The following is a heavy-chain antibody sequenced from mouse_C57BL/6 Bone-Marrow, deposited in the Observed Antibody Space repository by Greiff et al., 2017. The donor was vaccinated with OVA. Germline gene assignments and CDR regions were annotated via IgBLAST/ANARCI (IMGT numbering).Heavy chain of an antibody. CDR1: GYTFTSYW. Sequence: QVQLQQPGAELVMPGASVKLSCKASGYTFTSYWMHWVKQRPGQGLEWIGEIDPSDSYTNYNQKFKGKSTLTVDKSSSTAYMQLSSLTSEDSAVYYCARYLRGSYAMDYWGQGTSVTVSS. V-gene: IGHV1-69*01. J-gene: IGHJ4*01. D-gene: IGHD3-3*01. CDR2: IDPSDSYT. CDR3: ARYLRGSYAMDY.